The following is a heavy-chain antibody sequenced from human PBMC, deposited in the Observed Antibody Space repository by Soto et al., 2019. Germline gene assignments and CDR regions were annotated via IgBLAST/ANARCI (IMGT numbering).Heavy chain of an antibody. V-gene: IGHV3-30*03. J-gene: IGHJ4*02. CDR2: ISYDGSNK. CDR1: GFTFSSYS. CDR3: GGGWYFFDY. Sequence: GGSLRLSCAASGFTFSSYSMNWARQAPGKGLEWVAVISYDGSNKYYVDSVKGRFTISRDNSKNTVYLQMNSLRAEDTAVYYCGGGWYFFDYWGQGTLVTVSS. D-gene: IGHD6-19*01.